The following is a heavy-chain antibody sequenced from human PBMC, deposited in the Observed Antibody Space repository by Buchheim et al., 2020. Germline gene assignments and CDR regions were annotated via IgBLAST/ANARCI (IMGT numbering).Heavy chain of an antibody. CDR2: FYPGDSDI. Sequence: EVQLVQSGAEVKKPGESLKISCKGSGYRFSKSWIGWVRQTPGKGLEWMGSFYPGDSDIRYSPSFQGQVTISADKSISTAYPQWSSLKASDTAMYYCARQAIAAAGTHNWFDPWGQGTL. V-gene: IGHV5-51*01. CDR1: GYRFSKSW. D-gene: IGHD6-13*01. J-gene: IGHJ5*02. CDR3: ARQAIAAAGTHNWFDP.